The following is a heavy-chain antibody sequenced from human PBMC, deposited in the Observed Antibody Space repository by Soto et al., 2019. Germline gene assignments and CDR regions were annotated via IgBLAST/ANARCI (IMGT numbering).Heavy chain of an antibody. Sequence: PGGSLRLSCAASGFTFSSYAMHWVRQAPGKGLEYVSAISSNGGSTYYANSVKGRFTISRDNSKNTLYLQMGSLRAEDTAVYYCARGLCISTSCYAYYYYYYGMDVWGQGTTVTVSS. J-gene: IGHJ6*02. D-gene: IGHD2-2*01. CDR1: GFTFSSYA. CDR3: ARGLCISTSCYAYYYYYYGMDV. CDR2: ISSNGGST. V-gene: IGHV3-64*01.